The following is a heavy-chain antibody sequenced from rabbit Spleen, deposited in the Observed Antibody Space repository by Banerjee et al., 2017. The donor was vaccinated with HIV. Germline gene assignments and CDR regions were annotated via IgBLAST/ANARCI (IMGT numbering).Heavy chain of an antibody. V-gene: IGHV1S47*01. CDR1: GFDPITYG. J-gene: IGHJ4*01. CDR2: IDPVFGAT. D-gene: IGHD1-1*01. Sequence: QEQLVESGGGLVQPGGSLKLSCKASGFDPITYGVSWARQAPGKGLEWIGYIDPVFGATYYATWVSGRFTISSHNAQSTLYLQLNSLTAADTATYFCVRGASSSGYYSLWGPGTLVTVS. CDR3: VRGASSSGYYSL.